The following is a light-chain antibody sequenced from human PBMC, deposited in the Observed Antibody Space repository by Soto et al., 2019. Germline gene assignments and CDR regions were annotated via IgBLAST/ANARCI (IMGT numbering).Light chain of an antibody. Sequence: EIVLTQSPGTLSLSPGERATLSCRASQSVSSSYLAWYQQKPGQPPRLLFYGASSRATGLPDRFSGSGSGTDFTLTISRLEPEDFAVYYCQQYGSSPFTFGPGTKVDIK. CDR3: QQYGSSPFT. CDR2: GAS. V-gene: IGKV3-20*01. J-gene: IGKJ3*01. CDR1: QSVSSSY.